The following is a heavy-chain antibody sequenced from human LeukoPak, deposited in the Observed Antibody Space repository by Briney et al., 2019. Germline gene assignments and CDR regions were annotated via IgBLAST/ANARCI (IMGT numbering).Heavy chain of an antibody. J-gene: IGHJ4*02. D-gene: IGHD6-13*01. CDR2: INPNSGGT. CDR3: ARGKWYSSSWYCDY. CDR1: GYTFTGYY. V-gene: IGHV1-2*02. Sequence: ASVKVSCKASGYTFTGYYMHWVRQAPGQGLKWMGWINPNSGGTNYAQKFQGRVTMTRDTSISAAYMELSRLRSDDTAVYYCARGKWYSSSWYCDYWGQGTLVTVSS.